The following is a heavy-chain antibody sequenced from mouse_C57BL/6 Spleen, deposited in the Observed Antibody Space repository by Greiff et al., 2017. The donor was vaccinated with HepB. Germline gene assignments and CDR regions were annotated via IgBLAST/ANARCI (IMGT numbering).Heavy chain of an antibody. Sequence: QVHVKQSGAELVKPGASVKLSCKASGYTFTEYTIHWVKQRSGQGLEWIGWFYPGSGSIKYNEKFKDKATLTADKSSSTVYMELSRLTSEDSAVYFCARHEVHSSGPAWFAYWGQGTLVTVSA. D-gene: IGHD3-2*02. CDR3: ARHEVHSSGPAWFAY. V-gene: IGHV1-62-2*01. J-gene: IGHJ3*01. CDR1: GYTFTEYT. CDR2: FYPGSGSI.